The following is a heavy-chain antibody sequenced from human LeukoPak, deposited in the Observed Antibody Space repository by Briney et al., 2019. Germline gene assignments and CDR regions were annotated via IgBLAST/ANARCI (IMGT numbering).Heavy chain of an antibody. J-gene: IGHJ4*02. Sequence: PGGSLRLSCAASGFTVSSNYMSWVRQAPGKGLEWVSVIYSGGSTYYADSVKGRFTISRDNSKNTLYLQMNSLRAEDSAIYYCAKDLVVGARGYFDCWGQGTLVTVSS. CDR2: IYSGGST. D-gene: IGHD1-26*01. V-gene: IGHV3-53*01. CDR1: GFTVSSNY. CDR3: AKDLVVGARGYFDC.